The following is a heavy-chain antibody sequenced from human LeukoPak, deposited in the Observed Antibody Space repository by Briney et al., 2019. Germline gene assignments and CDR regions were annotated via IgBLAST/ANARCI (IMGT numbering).Heavy chain of an antibody. CDR2: INHSGST. CDR3: ARGKRGLTIFGVVSYFDY. Sequence: PSETLSLTCAVYGGSFSGYYWSWIRQPPGKGLEWIGEINHSGSTNYNPSLKSRVTISVDTSKNQFSLKLSSVTAADTAVYYCARGKRGLTIFGVVSYFDYWGQGTLVTVSS. J-gene: IGHJ4*02. V-gene: IGHV4-34*01. CDR1: GGSFSGYY. D-gene: IGHD3-3*01.